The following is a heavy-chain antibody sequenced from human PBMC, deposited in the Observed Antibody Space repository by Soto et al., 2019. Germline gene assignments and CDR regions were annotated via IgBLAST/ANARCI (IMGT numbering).Heavy chain of an antibody. CDR2: ISGSGGST. V-gene: IGHV3-23*01. J-gene: IGHJ1*01. CDR3: AKSVPTLIVVVPAAMLGYFQH. D-gene: IGHD2-2*01. Sequence: GGSLRLSCAASGFTFSSYAMSWVRQAPGKGLEWVSAISGSGGSTYYADSVKGRFTISRDNSKNTLYLQMNSLRAEDTAVYYCAKSVPTLIVVVPAAMLGYFQHWGQGTLVTVSS. CDR1: GFTFSSYA.